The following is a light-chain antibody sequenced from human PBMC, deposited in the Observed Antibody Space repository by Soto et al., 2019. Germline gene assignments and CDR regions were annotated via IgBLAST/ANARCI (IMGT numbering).Light chain of an antibody. Sequence: EIVMTQSPATLSVFPGERATLSCRASQSVSTNLAWYQQKPGQAPRLLIYDASNRATGIPARFSGSGSGTDFTLTISSLEPEDFAVYYCQQRSNWPPYTFGQGTKLEIK. J-gene: IGKJ2*01. CDR2: DAS. V-gene: IGKV3-11*01. CDR3: QQRSNWPPYT. CDR1: QSVSTN.